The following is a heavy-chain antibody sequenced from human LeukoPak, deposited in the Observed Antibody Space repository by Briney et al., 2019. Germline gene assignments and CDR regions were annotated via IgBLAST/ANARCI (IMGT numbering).Heavy chain of an antibody. V-gene: IGHV3-23*01. CDR3: AKSLGVGGYTRYKGFDQ. J-gene: IGHJ4*02. Sequence: GGSLRLSCAASGFAFNSFAMNWVRQAPGKGPEWVSSISNSDGSSHYADFVKGRFTISRDNSKNTLHLQMNSLRAEDTAVYYCAKSLGVGGYTRYKGFDQWGQGTLVTVSS. CDR2: ISNSDGSS. D-gene: IGHD3-16*02. CDR1: GFAFNSFA.